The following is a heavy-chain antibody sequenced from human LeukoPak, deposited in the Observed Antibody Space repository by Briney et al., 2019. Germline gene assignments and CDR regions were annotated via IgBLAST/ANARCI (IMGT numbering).Heavy chain of an antibody. Sequence: SETLSLTCTVSGGSISSYYWSWIRQPAGKGLEWIGRIYTSGSTNYNPSLKSRVTMSVDTSKNQFSLNLTSVTAADTAVYYCAREYGSGSEFDPWGQGTLVTVSS. J-gene: IGHJ5*02. CDR2: IYTSGST. CDR1: GGSISSYY. CDR3: AREYGSGSEFDP. V-gene: IGHV4-4*07. D-gene: IGHD3-10*01.